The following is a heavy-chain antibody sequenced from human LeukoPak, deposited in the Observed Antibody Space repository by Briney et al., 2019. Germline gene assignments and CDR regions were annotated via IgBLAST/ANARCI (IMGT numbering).Heavy chain of an antibody. CDR1: GGSFSSYY. Sequence: SETLSLTCAVYGGSFSSYYWSWIRQPPGKGLEWIGEINHSGSTNYNPPLKSRVTISVDTSKNQFSLKLSYVTAADTAVYYCARHSHRYYGSGMGINWFDPWGQGTLVTVSS. V-gene: IGHV4-34*01. CDR3: ARHSHRYYGSGMGINWFDP. CDR2: INHSGST. J-gene: IGHJ5*02. D-gene: IGHD3-10*01.